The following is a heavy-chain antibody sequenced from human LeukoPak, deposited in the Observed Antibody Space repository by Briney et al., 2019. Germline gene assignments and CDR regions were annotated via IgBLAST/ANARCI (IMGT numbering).Heavy chain of an antibody. CDR1: GFTFSSYW. Sequence: GGSLRLSCAASGFTFSSYWMSRVRQAPGKGLEWVANIKQDGSEKYYVDSVKGRFTISRDNAKNSLYLQMNSLRAEDTAVYYCARGRDRPLYCSSTSCPYYYYYMDVWGKGTTVTVSS. J-gene: IGHJ6*03. CDR2: IKQDGSEK. D-gene: IGHD2-2*01. CDR3: ARGRDRPLYCSSTSCPYYYYYMDV. V-gene: IGHV3-7*01.